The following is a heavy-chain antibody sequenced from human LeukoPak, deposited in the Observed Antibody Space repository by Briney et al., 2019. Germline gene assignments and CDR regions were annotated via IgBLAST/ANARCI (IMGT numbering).Heavy chain of an antibody. CDR3: AKVCSGGSCYNQLDY. V-gene: IGHV3-23*01. J-gene: IGHJ4*02. CDR2: ISGSGGST. CDR1: GFTFSSYA. Sequence: PGGSLRLSCAASGFTFSSYAMSWVRQAPGKGLEWVSAISGSGGSTYYADSVKGRFTISRDNSKNTLYLQMNSLRAEDTAVYYCAKVCSGGSCYNQLDYWGQGTLVTVSS. D-gene: IGHD2-15*01.